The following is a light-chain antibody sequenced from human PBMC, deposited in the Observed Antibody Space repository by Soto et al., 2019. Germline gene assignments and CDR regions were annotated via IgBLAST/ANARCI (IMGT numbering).Light chain of an antibody. CDR2: DVS. CDR1: SSDVGGNKY. J-gene: IGLJ1*01. CDR3: SSYTSTTGSTV. V-gene: IGLV2-14*01. Sequence: QSVLTQPASVSGSPGQSITISCTGTSSDVGGNKYVSWYQQHPGKAPKLIIYDVSNRASGFSDRFSGSKSGNTASLTISGLQAGDEADYYCSSYTSTTGSTVFGPGTQLTVL.